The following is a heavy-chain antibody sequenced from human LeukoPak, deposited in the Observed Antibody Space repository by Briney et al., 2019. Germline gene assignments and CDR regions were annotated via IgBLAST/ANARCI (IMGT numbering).Heavy chain of an antibody. V-gene: IGHV3-48*01. Sequence: PGGSLRLSCAASGFTFSSYSMNWVRQAPGKGLEWVSYISSSSSTIYYADSVKGRFTISRDNAKNSLYLQMNSLRAEDTAVYYCARGPGTEQQLIRVFDYWGQGTLVTVSS. CDR3: ARGPGTEQQLIRVFDY. CDR2: ISSSSSTI. D-gene: IGHD6-13*01. CDR1: GFTFSSYS. J-gene: IGHJ4*02.